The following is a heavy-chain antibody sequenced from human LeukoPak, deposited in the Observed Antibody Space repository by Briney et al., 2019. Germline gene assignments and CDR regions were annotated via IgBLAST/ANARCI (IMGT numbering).Heavy chain of an antibody. V-gene: IGHV3-30*18. CDR2: ISYDGSNK. CDR3: AKDSFRYYYDSSGYYPPDY. CDR1: GFTFSSYG. J-gene: IGHJ4*02. Sequence: PGGSLRLSCAASGFTFSSYGMHWVRQAPGKGLEWVAVISYDGSNKYYADSVKGRFTISRDNSKDTLYLQMNSLRAEDTAVYYCAKDSFRYYYDSSGYYPPDYWGQGTLVTVSS. D-gene: IGHD3-22*01.